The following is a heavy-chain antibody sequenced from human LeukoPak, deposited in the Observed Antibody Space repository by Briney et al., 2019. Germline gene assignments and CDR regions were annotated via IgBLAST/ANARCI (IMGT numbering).Heavy chain of an antibody. CDR2: IYHSGST. D-gene: IGHD3-22*01. CDR3: ARSSIGSGYADY. V-gene: IGHV4-38-2*02. CDR1: GYSISSGYY. Sequence: SETLSLTCTVSGYSISSGYYWGWIRQPPGKGLEWIGSIYHSGSTYYNPSLKSRVTISVDTPKNQFSLKLSSVTAADTAVYYCARSSIGSGYADYWGQGTLVTVSS. J-gene: IGHJ4*02.